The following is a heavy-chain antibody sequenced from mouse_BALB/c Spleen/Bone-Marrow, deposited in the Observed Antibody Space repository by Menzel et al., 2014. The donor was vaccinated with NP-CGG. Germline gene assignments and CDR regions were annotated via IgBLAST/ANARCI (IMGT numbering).Heavy chain of an antibody. V-gene: IGHV5-9-4*01. CDR3: ASGDVYFAY. CDR1: GFTFSSYA. CDR2: ISSGGSYT. Sequence: VQLKESGGGLVKPGGSLKLSCAASGFTFSSYAMSWVRQSPDKRLEWVAEISSGGSYTYYPDTVTGRFTISRDNAKNTLYLGMSSLRSEDTAMYYCASGDVYFAYWGQGTLVTVSA. J-gene: IGHJ3*01.